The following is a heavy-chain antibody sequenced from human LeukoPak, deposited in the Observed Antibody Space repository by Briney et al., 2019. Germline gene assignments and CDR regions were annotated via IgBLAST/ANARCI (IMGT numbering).Heavy chain of an antibody. CDR3: ASGDVEYSSSSYFDY. D-gene: IGHD6-6*01. V-gene: IGHV1-69*05. Sequence: PRASVKVSCKASGGTFSSYAISWVRQAPGQGLEWMGRIIPIFGTANYAQKFQGRVTITTDESTSTAYMELSSLRSEDTAVYYCASGDVEYSSSSYFDYWGQGTLVTVSS. CDR2: IIPIFGTA. CDR1: GGTFSSYA. J-gene: IGHJ4*02.